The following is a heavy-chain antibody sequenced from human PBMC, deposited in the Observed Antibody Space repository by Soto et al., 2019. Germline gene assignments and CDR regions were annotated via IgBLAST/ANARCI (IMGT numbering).Heavy chain of an antibody. CDR2: IYTNGIP. CDR1: GDSISNYY. Sequence: PSETLSLTCTVSGDSISNYYWSWIRQPAGKGLEWIGRIYTNGIPDYNPSLNSRVTISIDTSKNQFSLKVTSVTAADTAVYYCARERRKEIHSGYDIDYWGQGALVTVSS. CDR3: ARERRKEIHSGYDIDY. D-gene: IGHD5-12*01. J-gene: IGHJ4*02. V-gene: IGHV4-4*07.